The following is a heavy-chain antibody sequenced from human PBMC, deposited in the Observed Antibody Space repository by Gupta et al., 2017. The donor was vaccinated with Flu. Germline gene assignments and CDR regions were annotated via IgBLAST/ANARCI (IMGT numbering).Heavy chain of an antibody. Sequence: QVQLVESGGGVVQPGGSLRLSCAASGFTFGKTGMHWVRQGPGKGLEWVAMIWYDGSNRYYADSVKGRFTISRDNSRNTVYLEMNNLRAEDTDGYYCARWNLGYWEDVGCHGDALDVWGQGTMVTVS. CDR2: IWYDGSNR. V-gene: IGHV3-33*01. CDR3: ARWNLGYWEDVGCHGDALDV. J-gene: IGHJ3*01. CDR1: GFTFGKTG. D-gene: IGHD2-15*01.